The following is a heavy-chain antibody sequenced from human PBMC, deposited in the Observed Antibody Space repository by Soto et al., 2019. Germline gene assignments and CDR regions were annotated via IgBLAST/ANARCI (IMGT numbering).Heavy chain of an antibody. Sequence: VKVSCKASGYTCTSYDINWVRQATGQGLEWMGWMNPNSGNTGYAQKFQGRVTMTRNTSISTAYMELSSLRSEDTAVYYCLLAYCGGDCPDAFDIWGQGTMVTVSS. CDR2: MNPNSGNT. D-gene: IGHD2-21*01. CDR3: LLAYCGGDCPDAFDI. CDR1: GYTCTSYD. V-gene: IGHV1-8*01. J-gene: IGHJ3*02.